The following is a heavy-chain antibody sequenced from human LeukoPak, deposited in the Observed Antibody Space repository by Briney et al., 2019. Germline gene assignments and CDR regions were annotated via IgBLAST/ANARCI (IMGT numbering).Heavy chain of an antibody. V-gene: IGHV4-59*01. CDR2: IYSSGST. CDR1: GGSISSYY. CDR3: ARVDYGSGSYYLDY. D-gene: IGHD3-10*01. J-gene: IGHJ4*02. Sequence: PSETLSLTCTVSGGSISSYYWSWIRQPPGKGLEWIGYIYSSGSTNYNPSLKSRVTISVDTSKNQFSLKLSSVTAADTAVYYCARVDYGSGSYYLDYWGQGTLVTVSS.